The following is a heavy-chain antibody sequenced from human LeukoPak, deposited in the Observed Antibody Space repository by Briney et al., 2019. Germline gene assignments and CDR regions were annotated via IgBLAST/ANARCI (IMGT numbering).Heavy chain of an antibody. Sequence: GASVTVSFTASDYTFTYYYMHWVRQGPGQGLEWMGWINPNSGDTNYAQKFQGRVTMTRDPSISTAYMALTRLRSDDTAVYYCARDAWLVGTTNLYYFDYWGQGNLVTVSS. CDR1: DYTFTYYY. J-gene: IGHJ4*02. CDR2: INPNSGDT. V-gene: IGHV1-2*02. CDR3: ARDAWLVGTTNLYYFDY. D-gene: IGHD1-26*01.